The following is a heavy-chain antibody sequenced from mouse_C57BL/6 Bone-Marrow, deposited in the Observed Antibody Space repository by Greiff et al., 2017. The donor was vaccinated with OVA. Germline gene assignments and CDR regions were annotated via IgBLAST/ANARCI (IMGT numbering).Heavy chain of an antibody. D-gene: IGHD1-1*01. CDR3: ARRSITTVVARDYFDY. CDR1: GFTFSSYG. J-gene: IGHJ2*01. Sequence: DVMLVESGGDLVKPGGSLKLSCAASGFTFSSYGMSWVRQTPDKRLEWVATISSGGSYTYYPDSVKGRFTISRDNAKNTLYLQMSSLKSEDTAMYYGARRSITTVVARDYFDYWGQGTTLTVSS. V-gene: IGHV5-6*02. CDR2: ISSGGSYT.